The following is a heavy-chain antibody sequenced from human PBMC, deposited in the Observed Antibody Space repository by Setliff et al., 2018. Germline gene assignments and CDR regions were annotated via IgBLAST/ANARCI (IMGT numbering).Heavy chain of an antibody. CDR2: IYYNGTT. Sequence: LSLTCTVSGGSISSTNYYWGWIRQPPGKGLEWIGSIYYNGTTHFNPSLKSRVAISVDPSKNQLFLKLSSVTATDTAVYYCARPLEESFGGVRDSDAFDIWGQGTMVTVSS. CDR3: ARPLEESFGGVRDSDAFDI. CDR1: GGSISSTNYY. D-gene: IGHD3-16*01. J-gene: IGHJ3*02. V-gene: IGHV4-39*01.